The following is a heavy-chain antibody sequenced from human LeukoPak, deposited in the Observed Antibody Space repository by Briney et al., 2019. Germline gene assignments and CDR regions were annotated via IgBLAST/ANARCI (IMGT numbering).Heavy chain of an antibody. CDR1: GGSISSCY. V-gene: IGHV4-59*08. CDR3: ASLYSSSWYGGYYYYGMDV. J-gene: IGHJ6*02. CDR2: IYYSGST. D-gene: IGHD6-13*01. Sequence: SETLSLTCTVSGGSISSCYWSWIRQPPGKGLEWIGYIYYSGSTNYNPSLKSRVTISVDTSKNQFSLKLSSVTAADTAVYYCASLYSSSWYGGYYYYGMDVWGQGTTVTVSS.